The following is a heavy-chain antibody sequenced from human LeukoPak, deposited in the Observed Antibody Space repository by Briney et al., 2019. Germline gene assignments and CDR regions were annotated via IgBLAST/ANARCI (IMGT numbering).Heavy chain of an antibody. D-gene: IGHD3-10*01. J-gene: IGHJ4*02. CDR3: AKDHARGYYGSGSYNE. V-gene: IGHV3-23*01. CDR2: ISGSGGST. Sequence: GGSVRLSCAASGFTFSSYWMSWVRQAPGKGLEWVSAISGSGGSTYYADSVKGRFTISRDNSKNTLYLQMNSLRAEDTAVYYCAKDHARGYYGSGSYNEWGQGTLVTVSS. CDR1: GFTFSSYW.